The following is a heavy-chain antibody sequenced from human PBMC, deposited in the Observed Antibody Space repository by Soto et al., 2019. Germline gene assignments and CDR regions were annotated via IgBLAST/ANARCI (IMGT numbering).Heavy chain of an antibody. Sequence: SCAASRFTLSSYSMPWVSQAPGKGLEWVSYISGSGGTIYYADSVKGRFTISRDNAKNSLSVQMNSLRDEDTAVYFCARETGLRSSGWSYYFDFWGQGTRVTVSS. V-gene: IGHV3-48*02. CDR3: ARETGLRSSGWSYYFDF. J-gene: IGHJ4*02. CDR1: RFTLSSYS. CDR2: ISGSGGTI. D-gene: IGHD6-19*01.